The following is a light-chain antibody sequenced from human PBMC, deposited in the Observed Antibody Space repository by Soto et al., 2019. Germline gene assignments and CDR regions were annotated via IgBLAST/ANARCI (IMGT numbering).Light chain of an antibody. Sequence: QSALTQPASVSGSPGQSITISCSGTSSDVGGYNFVSWYQVHPGKAPRLILYDVSSRHSGVSYRFSGSKSANTASLNISRLQAVDDADYYCSSYTTTTSLVVFGGGTQLTVL. V-gene: IGLV2-14*03. CDR3: SSYTTTTSLVV. CDR1: SSDVGGYNF. CDR2: DVS. J-gene: IGLJ2*01.